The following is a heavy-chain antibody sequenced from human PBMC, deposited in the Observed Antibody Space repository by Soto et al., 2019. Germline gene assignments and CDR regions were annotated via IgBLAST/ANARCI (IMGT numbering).Heavy chain of an antibody. CDR3: ARAPMVRGVSPFDY. J-gene: IGHJ4*02. V-gene: IGHV1-69*02. CDR2: IIPILGIA. CDR1: GGTFSSYT. Sequence: VKVSCKASGGTFSSYTISWVRQAPGQGLEWMGRIIPILGIANYAQKFQGRVTITADKSTSTAYMELSSLRSEDTAVYYCARAPMVRGVSPFDYWGQGTLVTVSS. D-gene: IGHD3-10*01.